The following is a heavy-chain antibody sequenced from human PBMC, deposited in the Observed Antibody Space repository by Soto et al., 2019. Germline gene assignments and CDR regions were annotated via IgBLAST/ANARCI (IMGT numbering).Heavy chain of an antibody. CDR1: GYTFTSYG. J-gene: IGHJ5*02. CDR3: ARERHVIVAAGWWFDP. V-gene: IGHV1-18*01. Sequence: GASVKVSCKASGYTFTSYGISWVRQAPGQGLEWMGWISAYNGNTNYAQKLQGRVTMTTDTSTSTAYMELRSLRSDDTAVYYCARERHVIVAAGWWFDPRGQGTLVTVSS. D-gene: IGHD3-22*01. CDR2: ISAYNGNT.